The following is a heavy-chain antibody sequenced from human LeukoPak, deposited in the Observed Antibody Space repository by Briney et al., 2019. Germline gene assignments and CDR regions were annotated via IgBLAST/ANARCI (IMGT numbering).Heavy chain of an antibody. CDR1: GFTFNTHV. V-gene: IGHV3-30*03. D-gene: IGHD3-9*01. Sequence: GGSLRLSCAASGFTFNTHVMFWVRQVPGKGLEWVTVISHDGNNKHYANSVRGRFTISRDNSKNTLYLQMDSLRDEDTAVYYCVGRPGGRTDWYGYFWGQGTLVIVSS. CDR2: ISHDGNNK. J-gene: IGHJ4*01. CDR3: VGRPGGRTDWYGYF.